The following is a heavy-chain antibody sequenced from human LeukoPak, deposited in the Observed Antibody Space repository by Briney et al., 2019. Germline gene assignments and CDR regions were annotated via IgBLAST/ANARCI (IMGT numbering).Heavy chain of an antibody. CDR2: IYSGGST. V-gene: IGHV3-53*01. J-gene: IGHJ6*03. D-gene: IGHD3-10*01. Sequence: QSGGSLRLSCAASGFTVSSNYMSWVRQAPGKGLEWVSVIYSGGSTYYADSVKGRFTISRDNSKNTLYLQMNSLRAEDTAVYYCASGSGSYLTPYYYMDVWGTGTTVTVSS. CDR1: GFTVSSNY. CDR3: ASGSGSYLTPYYYMDV.